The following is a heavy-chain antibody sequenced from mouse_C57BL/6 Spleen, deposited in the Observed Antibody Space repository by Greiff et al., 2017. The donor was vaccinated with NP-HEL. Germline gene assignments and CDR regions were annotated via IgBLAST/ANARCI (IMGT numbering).Heavy chain of an antibody. CDR3: ARSDGYYAWFAY. V-gene: IGHV1-22*01. J-gene: IGHJ3*01. CDR2: INPNNGGT. CDR1: GYTFTDYN. Sequence: EVQLQQSGPELVKPGASVKMSCKASGYTFTDYNMHWVKQSHGKSLEWIGYINPNNGGTSYNQKVKGKATLTVNKSSSTAYMELRSLTSEDSAVYYCARSDGYYAWFAYWGQGTLVTVSA. D-gene: IGHD2-3*01.